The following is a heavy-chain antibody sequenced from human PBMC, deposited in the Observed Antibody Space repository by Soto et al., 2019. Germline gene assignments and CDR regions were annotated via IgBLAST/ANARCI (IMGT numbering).Heavy chain of an antibody. CDR3: ARISSVASGSSCYDSGDD. CDR1: GFSLSTSGVC. J-gene: IGHJ4*02. CDR2: IDWDDDK. V-gene: IGHV2-70*11. D-gene: IGHD2-15*01. Sequence: SGPTLVNPTQTLTLTFTFSGFSLSTSGVCVSWIRQPPGKALEWLARIDWDDDKYYSTSLKTRLTISKDTSKNQVVLTMTNMDPGDTATYYCARISSVASGSSCYDSGDDWGQGTLVTVS.